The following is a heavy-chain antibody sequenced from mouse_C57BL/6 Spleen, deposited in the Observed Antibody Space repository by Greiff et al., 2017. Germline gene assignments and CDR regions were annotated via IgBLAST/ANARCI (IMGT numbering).Heavy chain of an antibody. CDR3: ARKLGFDY. CDR1: GYTFTDYY. J-gene: IGHJ2*01. V-gene: IGHV1-26*01. CDR2: INPNNGGT. Sequence: VQLKQSGPELVKPGASVKISCKASGYTFTDYYMNWVKQSQGKSLEWIGAINPNNGGTSYTQKFKGKATLTVDKSYSTAYMDLRSRTSEDSAVYDCARKLGFDYWGQGTTLTVSS. D-gene: IGHD1-3*01.